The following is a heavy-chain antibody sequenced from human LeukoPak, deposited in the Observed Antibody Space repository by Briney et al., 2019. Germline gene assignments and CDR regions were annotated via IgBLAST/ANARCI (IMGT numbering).Heavy chain of an antibody. CDR3: AKDRNTAMARAFDI. CDR2: IRGSDGST. CDR1: GFTFSTYW. Sequence: TGGSLRLSCAASGFTFSTYWMHWVRQAPGKGLEWVSSIRGSDGSTYYADSVKGRFAISRDNSKNTLYLQMNSLRAEDTAVYYCAKDRNTAMARAFDIWGQGTMVTVSS. D-gene: IGHD5-18*01. V-gene: IGHV3-23*01. J-gene: IGHJ3*02.